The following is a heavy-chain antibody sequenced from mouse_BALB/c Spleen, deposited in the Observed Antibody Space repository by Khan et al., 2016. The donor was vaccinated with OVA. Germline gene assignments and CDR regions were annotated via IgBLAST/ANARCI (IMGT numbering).Heavy chain of an antibody. J-gene: IGHJ4*01. Sequence: PGQGLEWIGWIYPGSGNTKYNEKFKGKATLTVDTSSSTAYMKLSSLKSEDTAVYFCARATGTYAMDYWGQGTSVTDSS. CDR2: IYPGSGNT. D-gene: IGHD4-1*01. CDR3: ARATGTYAMDY. V-gene: IGHV1-84*02.